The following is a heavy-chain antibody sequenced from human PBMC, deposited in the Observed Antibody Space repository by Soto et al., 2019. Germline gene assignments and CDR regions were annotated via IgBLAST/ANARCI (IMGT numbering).Heavy chain of an antibody. Sequence: PGGSLRLSCSASGFTLRNSPMHWVRQAPGKGLQYVSGISTNGGSTYYAESVKGRFTISRDNSKSTLYLQMSSLRPEDTAVYYCVKEGGALSGGCYFDFWGQGTLVTVSS. CDR1: GFTLRNSP. V-gene: IGHV3-64D*08. D-gene: IGHD1-26*01. CDR3: VKEGGALSGGCYFDF. J-gene: IGHJ4*02. CDR2: ISTNGGST.